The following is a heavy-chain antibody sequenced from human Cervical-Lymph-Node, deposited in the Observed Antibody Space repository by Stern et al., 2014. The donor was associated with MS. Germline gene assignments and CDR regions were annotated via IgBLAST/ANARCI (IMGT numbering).Heavy chain of an antibody. CDR3: ARDGRGNFFYFDL. Sequence: QVQLGQSGADIKTPGSSVKLSCKASGGTFTSYAINWVRQAPGQGPEWMGGIIPMFGTINYAQNFQGRVTFSADESTGTAYMELSGLTPEDTAVYYCARDGRGNFFYFDLWGRGTLVTVSS. CDR1: GGTFTSYA. CDR2: IIPMFGTI. J-gene: IGHJ2*01. D-gene: IGHD4-23*01. V-gene: IGHV1-69*01.